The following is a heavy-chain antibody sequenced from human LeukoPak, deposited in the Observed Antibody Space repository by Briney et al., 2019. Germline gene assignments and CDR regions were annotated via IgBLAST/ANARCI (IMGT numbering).Heavy chain of an antibody. J-gene: IGHJ4*02. D-gene: IGHD2-15*01. CDR1: GGSISSYY. CDR2: IYTSGST. CDR3: ARLLAGCPGGRCRAHFDY. V-gene: IGHV4-4*07. Sequence: SETLSLTCTVSGGSISSYYWSWIRQPAGKGLEWIGRIYTSGSTNYNPSLKSRVTMSVDTSKNQFSLNLSSVTAADTAVYHCARLLAGCPGGRCRAHFDYWGQGTLVTVSS.